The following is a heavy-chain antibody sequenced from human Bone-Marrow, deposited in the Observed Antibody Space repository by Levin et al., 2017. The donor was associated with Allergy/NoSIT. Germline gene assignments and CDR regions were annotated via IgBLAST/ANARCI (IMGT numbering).Heavy chain of an antibody. CDR1: GFTFSDYA. D-gene: IGHD1-1*01. Sequence: GGSLRLSCAASGFTFSDYAMTWVRQASGKGLEWVSAISGDGVYIYYADSVKGRFTTSRDSSKNTLYLQMNSLRAEDTALYYCAKNQATGKACYDYWGQGILVTVSS. J-gene: IGHJ4*02. V-gene: IGHV3-23*01. CDR2: ISGDGVYI. CDR3: AKNQATGKACYDY.